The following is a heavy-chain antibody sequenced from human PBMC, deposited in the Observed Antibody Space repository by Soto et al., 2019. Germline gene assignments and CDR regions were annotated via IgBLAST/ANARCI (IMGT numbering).Heavy chain of an antibody. CDR2: ISGSGGST. D-gene: IGHD3-10*01. J-gene: IGHJ4*02. CDR3: AKDSLLGDYYGSGSYFNPFDY. CDR1: GFTFSSYA. V-gene: IGHV3-23*01. Sequence: GGSLRLSCAASGFTFSSYAMSWVRQAPGKGLEWVSAISGSGGSTYYADSVKGRFTISRDNSKNTLYLQMNSLRAEDTAVYYCAKDSLLGDYYGSGSYFNPFDYWGQGTLVTVSS.